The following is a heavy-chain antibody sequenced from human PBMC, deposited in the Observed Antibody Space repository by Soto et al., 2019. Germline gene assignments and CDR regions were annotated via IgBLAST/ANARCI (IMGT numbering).Heavy chain of an antibody. CDR2: IYWDDDK. CDR3: AHKSASRFGEVSRGHWFDP. CDR1: GFSISTSEVR. Sequence: QITLKESGHTLVKPTQTLTLTCTCSGFSISTSEVRVGWIRQRPGEALEWLALIYWDDDKRSSPSLKSRVTITKDTSKNQALLTMTNMDPVATATYYSAHKSASRFGEVSRGHWFDPWGQGTLVTVSS. D-gene: IGHD3-16*01. V-gene: IGHV2-5*02. J-gene: IGHJ5*02.